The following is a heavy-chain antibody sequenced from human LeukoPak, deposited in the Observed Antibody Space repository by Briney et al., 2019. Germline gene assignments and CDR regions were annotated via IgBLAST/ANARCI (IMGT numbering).Heavy chain of an antibody. V-gene: IGHV4-4*02. D-gene: IGHD5-18*01. CDR3: ARDTSTAMDRLDY. J-gene: IGHJ4*02. Sequence: KTSGTLSLTCGVSGGSISSSNWWSWVRQPPGKGLEWIGEIYHSGSTNYNPSLKSRVTISVDKSKNQFSLKLSSVTAADTAVYYCARDTSTAMDRLDYWGQGTLVTVSS. CDR1: GGSISSSNW. CDR2: IYHSGST.